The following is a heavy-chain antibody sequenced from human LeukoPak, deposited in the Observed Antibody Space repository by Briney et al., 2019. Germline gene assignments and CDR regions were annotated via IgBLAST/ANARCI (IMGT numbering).Heavy chain of an antibody. J-gene: IGHJ4*02. CDR1: GGSISGYY. D-gene: IGHD3-3*01. V-gene: IGHV4-59*01. CDR3: ARGATIFGVVIMTGDYFDY. CDR2: LYYMRGA. Sequence: SETLSLTCTVSGGSISGYYWNWSRQPPGKGVEWIGNLYYMRGAWYKSSLKSRVTTSVDTSRNEFSLKLSSVTAADTAVYYCARGATIFGVVIMTGDYFDYWGQGTLVTVSS.